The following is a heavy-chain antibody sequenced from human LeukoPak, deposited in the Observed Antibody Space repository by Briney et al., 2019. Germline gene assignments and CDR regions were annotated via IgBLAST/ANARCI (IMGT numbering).Heavy chain of an antibody. Sequence: SDTLSLTCTVSGGSISSYYWSWLRQPPGKGLVGIGYFYYRGSTNYNPSLNSRVTISVDTSKIQFSLKLSSVTAADTAVYYCARRNPDYYDSSGAPSWFDPWGQGTLVTVSS. CDR3: ARRNPDYYDSSGAPSWFDP. J-gene: IGHJ5*02. V-gene: IGHV4-59*07. CDR1: GGSISSYY. D-gene: IGHD3-22*01. CDR2: FYYRGST.